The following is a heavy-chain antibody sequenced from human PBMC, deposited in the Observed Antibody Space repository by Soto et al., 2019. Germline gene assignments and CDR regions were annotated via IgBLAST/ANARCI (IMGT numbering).Heavy chain of an antibody. Sequence: SETLSLTCSVSGDSISNSRIDWAWIRQPPGEGLEWIGSIYHTGNAYYNPSLKSLVIIFVDTSKNQFSLKLTSVTAADTSLYYCARDYFDSSDYTTNWFDPWGQGTLVT. J-gene: IGHJ5*02. CDR3: ARDYFDSSDYTTNWFDP. V-gene: IGHV4-39*01. D-gene: IGHD3-22*01. CDR1: GDSISNSRID. CDR2: IYHTGNA.